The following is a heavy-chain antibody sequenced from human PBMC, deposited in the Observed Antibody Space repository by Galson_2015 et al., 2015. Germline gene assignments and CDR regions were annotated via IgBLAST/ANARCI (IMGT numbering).Heavy chain of an antibody. J-gene: IGHJ3*02. CDR3: AKHGTQGRDAFDI. D-gene: IGHD1-1*01. CDR1: GFTFSSYA. Sequence: SLRLSCAASGFTFSSYAMSWVRQAPGKGLEGVSAISGSGGSTYYADSVKGRFTISRDNSKNTLYLQMNSLRAEDTAVYYCAKHGTQGRDAFDIWGQGTMVTVSS. V-gene: IGHV3-23*01. CDR2: ISGSGGST.